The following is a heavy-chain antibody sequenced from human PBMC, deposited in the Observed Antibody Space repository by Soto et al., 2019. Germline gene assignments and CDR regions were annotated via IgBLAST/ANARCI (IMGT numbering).Heavy chain of an antibody. Sequence: PSETLSLTCAVYGGSFSGYYWSWIRQPPGKGLEWIGEINHSGSTNYNPSLKSRVTISVDTSKNQFSLKLSSVTAADTAAYYCARRVVVPASYYYYYMDVWGKGTTVTVSS. V-gene: IGHV4-34*01. CDR1: GGSFSGYY. CDR2: INHSGST. CDR3: ARRVVVPASYYYYYMDV. J-gene: IGHJ6*03. D-gene: IGHD2-2*01.